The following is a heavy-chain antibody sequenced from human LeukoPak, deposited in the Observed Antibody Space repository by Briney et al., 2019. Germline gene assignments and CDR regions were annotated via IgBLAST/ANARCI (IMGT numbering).Heavy chain of an antibody. J-gene: IGHJ4*02. CDR3: ARDLGVYDSSGYYPDY. CDR1: GYTFTGYY. Sequence: ASVKVSCKASGYTFTGYYMHWVRLAPGQGLEWMGWINPNSGGTNYAQKFQGRVTMTRDTSISTAYMELSRLRSDDTAVYYCARDLGVYDSSGYYPDYWGQGTLVTVSS. CDR2: INPNSGGT. V-gene: IGHV1-2*02. D-gene: IGHD3-22*01.